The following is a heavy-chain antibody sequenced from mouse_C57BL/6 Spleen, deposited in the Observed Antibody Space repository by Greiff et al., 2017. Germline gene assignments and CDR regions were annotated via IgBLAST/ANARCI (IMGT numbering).Heavy chain of an antibody. CDR1: GYTFTDYY. J-gene: IGHJ4*01. CDR3: ARRNSNYAMDY. Sequence: QVQLQQSGAELVRPGASVKLSCKASGYTFTDYYINWVKQRPGQGLEWIARIYPGSGNTYYNEKFKGKATLTAEKSSSTAYMQLSSLTSEDSAVYFCARRNSNYAMDYWGQGTSVTVSS. D-gene: IGHD2-5*01. CDR2: IYPGSGNT. V-gene: IGHV1-76*01.